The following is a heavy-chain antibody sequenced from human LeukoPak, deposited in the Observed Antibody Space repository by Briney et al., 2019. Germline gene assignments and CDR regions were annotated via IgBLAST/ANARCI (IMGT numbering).Heavy chain of an antibody. V-gene: IGHV3-21*01. D-gene: IGHD6-19*01. CDR3: ARDRGSSGWYEFDY. Sequence: GGSLRLSCAASGFSFSSYSFNWVRQAPGKGLEWVSSINTVSSYIYYADSLKGRFTISRDNAKNSLYLQMNSLRAEDTAVYYCARDRGSSGWYEFDYWGQGTLVTVSS. CDR1: GFSFSSYS. J-gene: IGHJ4*02. CDR2: INTVSSYI.